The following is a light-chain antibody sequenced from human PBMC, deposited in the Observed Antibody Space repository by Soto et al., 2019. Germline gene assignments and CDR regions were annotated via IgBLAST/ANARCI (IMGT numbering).Light chain of an antibody. J-gene: IGLJ2*01. CDR3: SSYTSSSTSV. CDR2: EVS. Sequence: QSVLTQPASVSGCPGQSITISCTGTSSDVGGYNYVSWYQQHPGKAPKLMIYEVSNRPSGVSNRFSGSKSGNTASLTISGLQAENEADYYCSSYTSSSTSVFGGGTKLTVL. CDR1: SSDVGGYNY. V-gene: IGLV2-14*01.